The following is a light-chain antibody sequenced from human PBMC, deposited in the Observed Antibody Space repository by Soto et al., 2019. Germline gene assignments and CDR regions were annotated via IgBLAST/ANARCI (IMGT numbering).Light chain of an antibody. CDR3: QQYGDWPIT. CDR1: QSVSSN. CDR2: GAS. Sequence: EIVMTQSPGTLSVSPGERATLSCRASQSVSSNLAWYQQKPGQPPRLLIYGASTRATGIPARFSGSGSGTDFTLTISRLQSEDFAVYYCQQYGDWPITFGQGTRVEI. J-gene: IGKJ2*01. V-gene: IGKV3-15*01.